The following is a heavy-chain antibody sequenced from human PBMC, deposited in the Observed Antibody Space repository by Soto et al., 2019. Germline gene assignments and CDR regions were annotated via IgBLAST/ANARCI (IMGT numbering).Heavy chain of an antibody. V-gene: IGHV4-34*01. CDR3: ARVGRYTSGWYLDSFDY. D-gene: IGHD6-19*01. J-gene: IGHJ4*02. Sequence: SETLSLTCAVYGGSFANYYWNWIRQPPGKGLERIGEINYSGSTDYNPSLESRVTISVDTSKNQFSLNLSSVTAADTAIYYCARVGRYTSGWYLDSFDYWGQGTVVTVSS. CDR2: INYSGST. CDR1: GGSFANYY.